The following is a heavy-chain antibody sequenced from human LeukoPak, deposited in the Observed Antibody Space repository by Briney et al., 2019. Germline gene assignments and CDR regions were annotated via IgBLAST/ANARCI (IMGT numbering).Heavy chain of an antibody. CDR3: ARHIVGATGGGWFDP. D-gene: IGHD1-26*01. CDR1: GYTFAKYW. J-gene: IGHJ5*02. CDR2: IYPGDSDT. V-gene: IGHV5-51*01. Sequence: GESLKISCQASGYTFAKYWIGWVRQMPGKGLEWMGIIYPGDSDTRYSSSFQGQVTISADKSISTAYLQWSSLKASDTVMYYCARHIVGATGGGWFDPWGQGTLVTVSS.